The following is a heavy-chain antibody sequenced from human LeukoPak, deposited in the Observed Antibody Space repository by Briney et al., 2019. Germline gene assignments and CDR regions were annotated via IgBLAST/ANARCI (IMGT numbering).Heavy chain of an antibody. V-gene: IGHV3-23*01. CDR2: ISGSGGST. Sequence: PGGSLRLSCAVSGITVSNYGMSWVRQAPGKGLEWVSAISGSGGSTYYADSVKGRFTISRDNSRNTLYLQMNSLRAEDTAVYYCAEGLDYGDYAYWYFDLWGRGTLVTVSS. D-gene: IGHD4-17*01. CDR3: AEGLDYGDYAYWYFDL. CDR1: GITVSNYG. J-gene: IGHJ2*01.